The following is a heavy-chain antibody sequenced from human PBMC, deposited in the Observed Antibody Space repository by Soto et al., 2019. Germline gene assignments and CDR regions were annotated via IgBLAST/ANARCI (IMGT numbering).Heavy chain of an antibody. V-gene: IGHV4-59*01. J-gene: IGHJ4*02. CDR3: ARVRGTAGKRYFDY. Sequence: SETLSLTCTVSGGSMIAYYWNWMRQPPGKGLQWIGYTYYSGSTTYNPSLKSRVTISVDSSKNQFSLKLDSVTPADTAVYYCARVRGTAGKRYFDYWGPGTQVTVSS. CDR1: GGSMIAYY. CDR2: TYYSGST. D-gene: IGHD6-13*01.